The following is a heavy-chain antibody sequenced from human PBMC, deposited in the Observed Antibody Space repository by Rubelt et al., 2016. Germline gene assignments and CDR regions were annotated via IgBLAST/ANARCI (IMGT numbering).Heavy chain of an antibody. CDR3: ARGNRVSMIVTIISDWFDP. CDR2: INHSGST. Sequence: QVQLQQWGSGLLKPSETLSLTCAVYGGSFSGYYLSWIRQPPGKGLEWIGEINHSGSTNYNPSLKSRVTISVDTSKNQFPRGLTSVTAADTAVYFCARGNRVSMIVTIISDWFDPWGQGTPVTVSS. D-gene: IGHD3-22*01. V-gene: IGHV4-34*01. CDR1: GGSFSGYY. J-gene: IGHJ5*02.